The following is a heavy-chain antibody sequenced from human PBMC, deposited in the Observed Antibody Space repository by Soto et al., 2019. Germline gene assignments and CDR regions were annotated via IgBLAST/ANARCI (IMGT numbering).Heavy chain of an antibody. D-gene: IGHD4-17*01. CDR1: GGTFSSYA. Sequence: QVQLVQSGAEVKKPGSSVKVSCKASGGTFSSYAISWVRQAPGQGLEWMGGIIPIFGTANYAQKFQGRVTITADEYTSTAYMELSSLRSEDTAVYYCARDLALDFYDYGDYGPYYYYYGMDVWGQGTTVTVSS. CDR2: IIPIFGTA. J-gene: IGHJ6*02. V-gene: IGHV1-69*01. CDR3: ARDLALDFYDYGDYGPYYYYYGMDV.